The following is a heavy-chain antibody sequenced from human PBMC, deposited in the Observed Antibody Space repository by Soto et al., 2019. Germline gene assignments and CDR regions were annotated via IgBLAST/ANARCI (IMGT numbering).Heavy chain of an antibody. J-gene: IGHJ5*02. CDR2: ISGSGNSI. V-gene: IGHV3-11*01. CDR1: GFTFSDYY. D-gene: IGHD1-1*01. Sequence: PGGSLRLSCAASGFTFSDYYMSWIRQAPGMGLEWVSYISGSGNSIYYAGSVKGRFTISRDNAKNSLYLQMNSLRVEDTAVYYCATLSTQFDRWGQGNLVTVSS. CDR3: ATLSTQFDR.